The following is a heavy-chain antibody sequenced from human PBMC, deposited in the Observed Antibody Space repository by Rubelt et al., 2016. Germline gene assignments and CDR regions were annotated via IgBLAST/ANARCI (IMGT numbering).Heavy chain of an antibody. CDR2: ISAYNGNT. Sequence: QVQLVQSGAEVKKPGASVKVSCKASGYTFTSYGISWVRQVPGQGLEWMGWISAYNGNTNLSQKLQGRVTMTTETSTSTAYMELRSLRSDDTAVYYCARDRNDYGDYDYWGQGTLVTVSS. D-gene: IGHD4-17*01. V-gene: IGHV1-18*01. J-gene: IGHJ4*02. CDR1: GYTFTSYG. CDR3: ARDRNDYGDYDY.